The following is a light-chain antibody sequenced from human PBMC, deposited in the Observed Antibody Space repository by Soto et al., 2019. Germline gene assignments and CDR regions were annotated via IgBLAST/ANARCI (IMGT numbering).Light chain of an antibody. CDR2: DAS. CDR1: QSVSSY. Sequence: EIVLTQSPATLSLSPGERATLSCRASQSVSSYLAWFQQKPGQAPRLLIYDASNRATAIPARSSGSGSGTDFTLTISSLEPEDFAVYYCQQRSNWPLTFGGGTKVEIK. V-gene: IGKV3-11*01. J-gene: IGKJ4*01. CDR3: QQRSNWPLT.